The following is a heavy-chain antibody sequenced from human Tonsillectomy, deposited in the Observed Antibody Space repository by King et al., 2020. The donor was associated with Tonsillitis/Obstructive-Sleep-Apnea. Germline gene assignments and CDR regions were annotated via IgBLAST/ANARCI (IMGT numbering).Heavy chain of an antibody. CDR3: ARHERDYDFWRDSAGGLDP. CDR2: VYYSGNT. CDR1: GGSISSYY. D-gene: IGHD3-3*01. Sequence: QLQESGPGLVKPSETLSLTCTVSGGSISSYYWSWIRQPPGKGLQWIGYVYYSGNTNYNPSLKSRVTISVDTSKNQFSLKLSSVTAADTAVYYCARHERDYDFWRDSAGGLDPGGQGTLVTVSS. V-gene: IGHV4-59*08. J-gene: IGHJ5*02.